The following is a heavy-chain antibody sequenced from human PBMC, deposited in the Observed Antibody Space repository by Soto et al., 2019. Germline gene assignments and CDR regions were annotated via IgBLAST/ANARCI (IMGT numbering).Heavy chain of an antibody. CDR3: ARDRLRGYDSSGFYS. Sequence: ASVKVSFKASGFTFSRYGISRVGQAPGQGLEWMGWINPSDGDRNFAQKFEHRVTMTTATSTNTVFLELRSLKSDDTAIYYCARDRLRGYDSSGFYSWGQGTMVTVSS. J-gene: IGHJ4*02. CDR1: GFTFSRYG. D-gene: IGHD3-22*01. V-gene: IGHV1-18*01. CDR2: INPSDGDR.